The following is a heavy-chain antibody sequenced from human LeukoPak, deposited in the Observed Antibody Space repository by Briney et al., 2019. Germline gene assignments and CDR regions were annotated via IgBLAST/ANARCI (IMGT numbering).Heavy chain of an antibody. CDR3: ARLYVWGSYRPIDY. D-gene: IGHD3-16*02. CDR1: GGTFSSYA. J-gene: IGHJ4*02. V-gene: IGHV1-69*13. Sequence: ASVKVSCKASGGTFSSYAISWVRQAPGQGLEWMGGIIPIFGTANYAQKFQGRVTITADESTSTAYMELSSLRSEDTAVYYCARLYVWGSYRPIDYWGQGTLVTVSS. CDR2: IIPIFGTA.